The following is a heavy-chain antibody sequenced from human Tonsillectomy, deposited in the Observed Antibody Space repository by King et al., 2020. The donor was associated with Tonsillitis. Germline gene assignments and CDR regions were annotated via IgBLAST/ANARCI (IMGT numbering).Heavy chain of an antibody. V-gene: IGHV5-10-1*03. D-gene: IGHD1-14*01. CDR3: AFIDLIPHGIY. CDR2: IDPSDSYA. CDR1: GHSFTSYW. J-gene: IGHJ4*02. Sequence: QLVQSGAEVKKPGESLRISCKGSGHSFTSYWISWVRQMTGQGLQWMGMIDPSDSYANYSPSFQGHVTISADKSISTAYLQWSSLKASDTAMYYYAFIDLIPHGIYWGQGTLVTVSS.